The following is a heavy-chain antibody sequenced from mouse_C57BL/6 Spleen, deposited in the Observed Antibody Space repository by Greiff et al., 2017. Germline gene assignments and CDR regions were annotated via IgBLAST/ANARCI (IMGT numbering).Heavy chain of an antibody. CDR3: ASALFYDGYFGV. Sequence: QVQLQQPGAELVKPGASVKLSCKASGYTFTSYWMHWVKQRPGRGLEWIGRIDTNSGGTNYNEKFKSKTTLTEDKPSSTAYMQLSSLTSEDSAVYYSASALFYDGYFGVWGTGATVTVS. CDR1: GYTFTSYW. V-gene: IGHV1-72*01. J-gene: IGHJ1*03. CDR2: IDTNSGGT. D-gene: IGHD2-12*01.